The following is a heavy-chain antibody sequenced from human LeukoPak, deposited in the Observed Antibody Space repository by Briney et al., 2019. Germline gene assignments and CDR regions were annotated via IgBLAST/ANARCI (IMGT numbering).Heavy chain of an antibody. D-gene: IGHD4-17*01. CDR1: GFTFSGDA. J-gene: IGHJ4*02. V-gene: IGHV3-23*01. CDR3: ARLNGEAPIFGY. CDR2: ISGSSGTI. Sequence: GGSLRLSCAASGFTFSGDAMTWVRQAPGKGLEWVSVISGSSGTISYADSVKGRFSISRDNYKITMYLQMKSLRAEDTAVYYCARLNGEAPIFGYWGQGFLVTVSS.